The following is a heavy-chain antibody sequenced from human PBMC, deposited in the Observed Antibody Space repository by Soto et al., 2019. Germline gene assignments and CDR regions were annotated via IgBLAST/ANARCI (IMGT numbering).Heavy chain of an antibody. J-gene: IGHJ4*02. CDR1: GFAFNKFA. Sequence: GGSLRLSCVASGFAFNKFAMTWVRQAPGKELDWVAVISGDGANTFYAGSVKGRFTISRDNSKNTLYLQMDSLRAEDTAVYYCANSIGIARTKIVALPPGICWGQGTRVTVSS. CDR3: ANSIGIARTKIVALPPGIC. D-gene: IGHD5-12*01. V-gene: IGHV3-23*01. CDR2: ISGDGANT.